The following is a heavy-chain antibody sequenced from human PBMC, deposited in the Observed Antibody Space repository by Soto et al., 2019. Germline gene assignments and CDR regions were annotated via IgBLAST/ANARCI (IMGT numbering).Heavy chain of an antibody. CDR1: GFTFSSYW. D-gene: IGHD1-1*01. CDR3: ARTVQELERRYYYGMDV. J-gene: IGHJ6*02. V-gene: IGHV3-7*05. Sequence: PGGSLRLSCAASGFTFSSYWMSWVRQAPGKGLEWVANIKQDGSEKYYVDSVKGRFTISRDNAKNSLYLQMNSLRAEDTAVYYCARTVQELERRYYYGMDVWGQGTTVTVSS. CDR2: IKQDGSEK.